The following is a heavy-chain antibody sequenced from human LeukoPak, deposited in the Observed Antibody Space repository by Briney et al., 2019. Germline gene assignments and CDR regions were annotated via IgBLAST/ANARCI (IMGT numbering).Heavy chain of an antibody. J-gene: IGHJ4*02. Sequence: PGGSLRLSCAASGFTFSDYWMRWVRQAPGKGLEWVANIKEDGSEKYHVDSVNGRFTIYIDNAKNSLYLQMNSLRVEDTAVYYCARASRGIAANLCFDYWGQGTLVTVSS. D-gene: IGHD2-15*01. CDR1: GFTFSDYW. V-gene: IGHV3-7*01. CDR3: ARASRGIAANLCFDY. CDR2: IKEDGSEK.